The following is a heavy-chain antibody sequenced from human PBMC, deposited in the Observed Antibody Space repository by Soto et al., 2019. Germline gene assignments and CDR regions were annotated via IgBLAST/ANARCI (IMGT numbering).Heavy chain of an antibody. J-gene: IGHJ5*02. CDR3: ARDRGGVVAGFNWLDP. CDR1: GFKFSMFG. Sequence: LQESGGDLVQPGGSLRLSCAASGFKFSMFGMNWVRQAPGKGLEWIAYISSSSTTIVYGGSVEGRFTVSRDNVENLLYLQMKSLRDDDTAVYYCARDRGGVVAGFNWLDPWGHGTPVTVST. V-gene: IGHV3-48*02. CDR2: ISSSSTTI. D-gene: IGHD6-19*01.